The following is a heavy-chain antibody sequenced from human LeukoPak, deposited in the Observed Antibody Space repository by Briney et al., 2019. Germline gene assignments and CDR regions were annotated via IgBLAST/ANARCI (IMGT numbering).Heavy chain of an antibody. CDR2: ISGSGGST. J-gene: IGHJ3*02. CDR1: GFTFSSYA. Sequence: PGGSLRLSCAASGFTFSSYAMSWVRQAPGKGLKWVSAISGSGGSTYYADSVKGRFTISRDNSKNTLYLQMNSLRAEDTAVYYCARSPVYSSGWYQANDAFDIWGQGTMVTVSS. D-gene: IGHD6-19*01. CDR3: ARSPVYSSGWYQANDAFDI. V-gene: IGHV3-23*01.